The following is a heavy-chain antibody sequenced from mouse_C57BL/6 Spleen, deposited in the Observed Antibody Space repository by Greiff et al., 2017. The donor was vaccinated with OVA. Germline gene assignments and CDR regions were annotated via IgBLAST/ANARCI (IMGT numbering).Heavy chain of an antibody. J-gene: IGHJ4*01. Sequence: VQLQQSGAELVRPGASVTLSCKASGYTFTDYEMHWVKQTPVHGLEWIGAIDPETGGTAYNQKFKGKAILTADKSSSTAYMELRSLTSEDSAVYYCTRYYGPLYAMDYWGQGTSVTVSS. CDR1: GYTFTDYE. D-gene: IGHD1-2*01. V-gene: IGHV1-15*01. CDR2: IDPETGGT. CDR3: TRYYGPLYAMDY.